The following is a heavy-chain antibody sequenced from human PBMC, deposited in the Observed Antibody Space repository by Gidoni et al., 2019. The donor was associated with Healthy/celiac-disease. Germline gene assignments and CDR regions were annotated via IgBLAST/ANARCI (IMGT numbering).Heavy chain of an antibody. CDR3: AKDQGAYCSGGSCYSHDY. CDR1: GFTFSSYA. D-gene: IGHD2-15*01. CDR2: ISGSGGST. Sequence: EVQLLESGGGLVQPGGSLRLSCAASGFTFSSYAMSWVRQAPGKGLEWVSAISGSGGSTYYADSVKGRFTISRDNSKNTLYLQMNSLRAEDTAVYYCAKDQGAYCSGGSCYSHDYWGQGTLVTVSS. V-gene: IGHV3-23*01. J-gene: IGHJ4*02.